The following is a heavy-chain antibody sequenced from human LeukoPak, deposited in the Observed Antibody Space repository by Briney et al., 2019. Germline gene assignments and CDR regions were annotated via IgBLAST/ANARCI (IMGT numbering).Heavy chain of an antibody. CDR2: XXYXGXXK. J-gene: IGHJ4*02. D-gene: IGHD4-17*01. CDR1: GLTLSXXX. V-gene: IGHV3-30*03. CDR3: ARDIGGLDGDGLDY. Sequence: GRSLRLSXAXXGLTLSXXXXXXXXXAPGXXXXXXXXXXYXGXXKYYAXSVXGRXTXXRXXXKNTLYLQMXSVRDEDTAVYYCARDIGGLDGDGLDYWGQGTLVTVSS.